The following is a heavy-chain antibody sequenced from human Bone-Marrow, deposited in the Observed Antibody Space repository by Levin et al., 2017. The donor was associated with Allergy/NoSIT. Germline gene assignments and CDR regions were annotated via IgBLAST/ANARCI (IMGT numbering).Heavy chain of an antibody. CDR3: ARECGGSCTAGPSDILDY. V-gene: IGHV4-4*02. Sequence: SETLSLTCAVSGGSISGHNYWSWVRQTPGKGLEWIGEMHHGGHSNYNPSLKTRVTMSVDKSKNQFSLKLNSVTAADTAVYYCARECGGSCTAGPSDILDYWGQGTLVTVSS. CDR2: MHHGGHS. CDR1: GGSISGHNY. J-gene: IGHJ4*02. D-gene: IGHD2-15*01.